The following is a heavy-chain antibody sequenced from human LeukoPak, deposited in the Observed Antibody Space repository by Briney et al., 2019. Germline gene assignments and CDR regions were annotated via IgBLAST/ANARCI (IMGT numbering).Heavy chain of an antibody. D-gene: IGHD3-22*01. Sequence: ASVKVSCKASGYTFTGYYMHWVRQAPGQGLEWMGWINPNSGGTDYAQKFQGRVTMTRDTSISTAYMELSRLRSDDTAVYYCASGYYYDSSGYYSFGAFDIWGQGTMVTVSS. CDR1: GYTFTGYY. J-gene: IGHJ3*02. CDR2: INPNSGGT. CDR3: ASGYYYDSSGYYSFGAFDI. V-gene: IGHV1-2*02.